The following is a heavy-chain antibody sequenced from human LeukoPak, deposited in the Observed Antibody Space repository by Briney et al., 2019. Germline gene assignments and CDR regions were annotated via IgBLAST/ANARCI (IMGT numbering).Heavy chain of an antibody. D-gene: IGHD2-21*01. J-gene: IGHJ4*02. V-gene: IGHV3-74*01. CDR2: ISSDGTTT. CDR3: ASLGDNDAILGLDY. CDR1: GFTLSKYW. Sequence: GGSLRLSCAASGFTLSKYWMHWVHHAPGKGLAWVSRISSDGTTTAYADSVKGRFTISRDSAKNMLYLQMNSLRVDVTAMYYCASLGDNDAILGLDYWGQGTLVTVSS.